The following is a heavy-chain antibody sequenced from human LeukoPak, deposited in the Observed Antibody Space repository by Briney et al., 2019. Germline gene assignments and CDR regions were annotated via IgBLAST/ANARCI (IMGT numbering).Heavy chain of an antibody. Sequence: GRPLRLPCAASGFTFDDYAMHWVRQAPGKGLEWVAGISWSSGNIGYADSVKGRFTISRDNAENSLHLQMNSLRTEDTALYFCARDAWRRAFNYGMDVWGQGTTVAVSS. D-gene: IGHD5-12*01. J-gene: IGHJ6*02. CDR1: GFTFDDYA. CDR3: ARDAWRRAFNYGMDV. CDR2: ISWSSGNI. V-gene: IGHV3-9*01.